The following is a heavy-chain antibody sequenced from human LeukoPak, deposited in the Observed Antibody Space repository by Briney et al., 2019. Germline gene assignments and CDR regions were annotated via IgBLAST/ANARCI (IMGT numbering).Heavy chain of an antibody. V-gene: IGHV4-34*01. CDR3: AREGANYYDNSGYPS. CDR2: INHSGGT. CDR1: GGSFSSYY. Sequence: SETLSLTCAIYGGSFSSYYWSWIRQPPGNGLEWIGEINHSGGTNYNPSPKSRVTISVDTSKNQFSLKLRSVTAADTAVYYCAREGANYYDNSGYPSWGQGTLVTVSS. J-gene: IGHJ5*02. D-gene: IGHD3-22*01.